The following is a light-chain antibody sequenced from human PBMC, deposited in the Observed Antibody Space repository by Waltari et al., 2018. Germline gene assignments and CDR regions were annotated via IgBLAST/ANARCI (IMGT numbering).Light chain of an antibody. J-gene: IGLJ3*02. CDR1: SSNLGNNV. V-gene: IGLV1-44*01. CDR3: ASWDDSLNGHWV. Sequence: QSVLTQPPSASGTPGQRVTISCSGTSSNLGNNVVTWYQQVPGTAPKLLSYRNDLTPWGVPDRFAASKSGTSASLAISGLQSEDEAEYYCASWDDSLNGHWVFGGGTKVTVL. CDR2: RND.